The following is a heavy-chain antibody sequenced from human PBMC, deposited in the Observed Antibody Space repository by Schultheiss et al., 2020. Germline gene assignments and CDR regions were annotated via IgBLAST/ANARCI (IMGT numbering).Heavy chain of an antibody. Sequence: SATLSLTCVVSGGSISSGDYYWSWIRQPPGKGLEWIGYIYYSGSTNYNPSLKSRVTISVDTSKNQFSLKLSSVTAADTAVYYCARVCSSGWYGVYYFDYWGQGTLVTGSS. CDR2: IYYSGST. CDR3: ARVCSSGWYGVYYFDY. V-gene: IGHV4-61*08. J-gene: IGHJ4*02. D-gene: IGHD6-19*01. CDR1: GGSISSGDYY.